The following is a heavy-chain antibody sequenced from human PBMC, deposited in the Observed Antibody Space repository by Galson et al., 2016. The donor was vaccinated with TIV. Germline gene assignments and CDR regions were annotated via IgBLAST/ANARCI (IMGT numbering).Heavy chain of an antibody. J-gene: IGHJ6*02. V-gene: IGHV4-30-4*01. Sequence: TLSLTCTVYGDSISSGDYYWSWIRQPPGKGLEWIGYVFYSGRTYYNPPLKSRVSISIDRSKNQFSLRLSSVTAADTAVYYCARVFLPYYYAMDVWGQGTAVTVSS. D-gene: IGHD3-3*01. CDR2: VFYSGRT. CDR1: GDSISSGDYY. CDR3: ARVFLPYYYAMDV.